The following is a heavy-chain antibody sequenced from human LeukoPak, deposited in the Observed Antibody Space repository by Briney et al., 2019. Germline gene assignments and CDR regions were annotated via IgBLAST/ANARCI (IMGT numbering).Heavy chain of an antibody. Sequence: GRSLRPSCAASGFTFSSYGMHWVRQAPGKGLEWVAVISYDGSNKYYADSVKGRFTISRDNSKNTLYLQMNSLRAEDTAVYYCGGSGGEQWLGNWFDPWGQGTLVTVSS. D-gene: IGHD6-19*01. J-gene: IGHJ5*02. CDR3: GGSGGEQWLGNWFDP. CDR1: GFTFSSYG. V-gene: IGHV3-30*03. CDR2: ISYDGSNK.